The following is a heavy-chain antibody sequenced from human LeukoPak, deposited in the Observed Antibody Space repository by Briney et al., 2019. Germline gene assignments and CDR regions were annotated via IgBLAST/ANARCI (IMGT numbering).Heavy chain of an antibody. CDR2: IYHSGST. CDR1: GGSISSGGYY. D-gene: IGHD1/OR15-1a*01. V-gene: IGHV4-30-2*01. Sequence: SQTLSLTCTVSGGSISSGGYYWSWIRQPPGKGLEWIGYIYHSGSTYYNPSLKSRVTVSVDTSKNQFSLKLTSVTAADTAVYYCARARGTVPIDYWGQGTRVTVSS. J-gene: IGHJ4*02. CDR3: ARARGTVPIDY.